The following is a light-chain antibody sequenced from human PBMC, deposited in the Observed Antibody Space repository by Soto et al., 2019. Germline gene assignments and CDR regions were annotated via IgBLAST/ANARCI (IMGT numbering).Light chain of an antibody. CDR2: DAS. Sequence: LAASVRNVDLTQRRIRRGIDNRLAWYQQKTGKAPKLLIYDASRLESGVPSRFSGSGYGTAVILISSSLPADDFTSYYCQQDNRCTPRGFGRGTKVDIK. J-gene: IGKJ4*01. CDR3: QQDNRCTPRG. V-gene: IGKV1-5*01. CDR1: RGIDNR.